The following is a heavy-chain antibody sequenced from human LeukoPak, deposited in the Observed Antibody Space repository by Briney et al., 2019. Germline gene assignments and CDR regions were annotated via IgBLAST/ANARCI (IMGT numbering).Heavy chain of an antibody. V-gene: IGHV4-61*02. D-gene: IGHD3-22*01. J-gene: IGHJ5*02. CDR3: ARAFNPNYYDSSGYFNWFDP. Sequence: PSQTLSLTCTVSGGSISSGSYYWSWIRQPAGKGLEWIGRIYTSGSTNYNPSLKSRVTISVDTSKNQFSLKLSSVTAADTAVYYCARAFNPNYYDSSGYFNWFDPWGQGTLVTVSS. CDR1: GGSISSGSYY. CDR2: IYTSGST.